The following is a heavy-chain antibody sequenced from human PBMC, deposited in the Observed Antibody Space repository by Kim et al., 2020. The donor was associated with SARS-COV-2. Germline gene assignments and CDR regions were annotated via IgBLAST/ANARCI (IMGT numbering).Heavy chain of an antibody. D-gene: IGHD2-15*01. V-gene: IGHV3-30*04. Sequence: GGSLRLSCAASGFTFSSYAMHWVRQAPGKGLEWVAVISYDGSNKYYVDSVKGRFTISRNNSKNTLYLQMNSLRAEGTAVYYCAREGQWSANDYWGQGTLVTVSS. J-gene: IGHJ4*02. CDR2: ISYDGSNK. CDR3: AREGQWSANDY. CDR1: GFTFSSYA.